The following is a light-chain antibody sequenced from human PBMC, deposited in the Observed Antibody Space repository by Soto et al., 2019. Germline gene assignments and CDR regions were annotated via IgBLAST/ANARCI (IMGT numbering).Light chain of an antibody. CDR2: VAS. Sequence: EMVMTQSPATLSVSPGERATLSCRASQSVSSYLAWYQQKPGQPPRLLIYVASTRAAGIPARFSGSGSGTEFTLIINSLQSEDFAVYYCQQYKDWPPTFGQGTKVEIK. V-gene: IGKV3-15*01. CDR3: QQYKDWPPT. J-gene: IGKJ1*01. CDR1: QSVSSY.